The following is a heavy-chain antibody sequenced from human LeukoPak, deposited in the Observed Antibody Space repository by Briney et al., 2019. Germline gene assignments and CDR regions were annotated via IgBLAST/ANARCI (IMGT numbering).Heavy chain of an antibody. CDR3: ARPGDGCDY. V-gene: IGHV3-74*01. CDR2: ISPDGSNT. D-gene: IGHD1-1*01. Sequence: GGSLRLSFAASGFTFSAYWMHGVRQAPGEGLVWVSRISPDGSNTTYADSVKGRFTISRDNAKNTLYLQMSSLRAEDTVVYYCARPGDGCDYWGQGTLVTVSS. CDR1: GFTFSAYW. J-gene: IGHJ4*02.